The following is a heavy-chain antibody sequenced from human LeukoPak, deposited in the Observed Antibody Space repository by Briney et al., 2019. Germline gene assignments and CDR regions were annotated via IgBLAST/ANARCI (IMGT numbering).Heavy chain of an antibody. D-gene: IGHD6-13*01. V-gene: IGHV4-31*03. Sequence: PSQTLSLTCTVSGGSISSGGYYWSWIRQQPGKGLEWIGYMYYSGSTYYNPSLKSRLTISLDTSKSQFSLKLSSVTAADTAVYYCARGLAAYSSPKNLDYWGQGTLVTVSS. J-gene: IGHJ4*02. CDR3: ARGLAAYSSPKNLDY. CDR1: GGSISSGGYY. CDR2: MYYSGST.